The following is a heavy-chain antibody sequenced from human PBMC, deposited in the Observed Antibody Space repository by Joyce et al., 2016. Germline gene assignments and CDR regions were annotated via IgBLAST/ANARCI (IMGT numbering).Heavy chain of an antibody. D-gene: IGHD3-22*01. V-gene: IGHV1-3*01. CDR2: SNGGDGNT. CDR1: GYNFTRYA. J-gene: IGHJ5*02. CDR3: ARAPREVVGATNHWFDP. Sequence: QVQLVQSAAEVKKPGASVRISCEASGYNFTRYAIHWMRQAPGHTFAWMGWSNGGDGNTTYSQKFKGRGIITRETSASTAYIELSSLTSEDTALYYCARAPREVVGATNHWFDPWGQGTLVIVSS.